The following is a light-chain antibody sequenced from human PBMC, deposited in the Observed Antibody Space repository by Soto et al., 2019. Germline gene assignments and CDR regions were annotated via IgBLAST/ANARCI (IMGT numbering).Light chain of an antibody. V-gene: IGKV1-33*01. CDR1: QDITNY. CDR2: DAS. CDR3: QQYDYLPLT. Sequence: DIQMTQSPSSLSASVGDRVTITCQASQDITNYLNWYQQKPGKAPQLLIYDASNLETGVPSRFSGSGSGTDFPFTISSLQPEDIATYYCQQYDYLPLTVGGGTKVEIE. J-gene: IGKJ4*01.